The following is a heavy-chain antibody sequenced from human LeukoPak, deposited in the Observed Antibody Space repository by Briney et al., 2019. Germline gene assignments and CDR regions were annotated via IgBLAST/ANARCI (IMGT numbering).Heavy chain of an antibody. V-gene: IGHV4-61*02. CDR3: ARDLGAYSSSWYTVAFDI. CDR1: GGSISRGSYY. CDR2: IYNSGST. J-gene: IGHJ3*02. Sequence: SQTLSLTCSVSGGSISRGSYYWNWIRQPAGKGLEWMGRIYNSGSTNYNPSLKSRVTISTDMSKNQFSLKLTSVTAADTAVYYCARDLGAYSSSWYTVAFDIWGQGTMVTVSS. D-gene: IGHD6-13*01.